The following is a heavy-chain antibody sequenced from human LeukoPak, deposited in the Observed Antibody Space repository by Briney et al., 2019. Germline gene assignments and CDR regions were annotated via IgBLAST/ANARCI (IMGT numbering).Heavy chain of an antibody. V-gene: IGHV1-46*01. CDR1: GYTFTGYY. CDR3: ARVASAGSSGYYKPPDY. D-gene: IGHD3-22*01. Sequence: GASVKVSCKASGYTFTGYYMHWVRQAPGQGLEWMGIINPSGGSTSYAQKFQGRVTMTRDTSTSTVYMELSSLRSEDTAVYYCARVASAGSSGYYKPPDYWGQGTLVTVSS. J-gene: IGHJ4*02. CDR2: INPSGGST.